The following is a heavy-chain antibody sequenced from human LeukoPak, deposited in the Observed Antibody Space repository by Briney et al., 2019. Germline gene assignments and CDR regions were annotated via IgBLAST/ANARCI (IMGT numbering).Heavy chain of an antibody. V-gene: IGHV1-46*01. CDR1: GYTFTSYY. CDR2: INPSGGST. Sequence: ASVKVSCKASGYTFTSYYMHGVRQAPGQGLEWMRIINPSGGSTSYAQKFQGRVTMTRDMSTSTVYMELSSLRSEDTAVYYCARGWDGYNLFHAFDIWGQGTMVTVSS. D-gene: IGHD5-24*01. J-gene: IGHJ3*02. CDR3: ARGWDGYNLFHAFDI.